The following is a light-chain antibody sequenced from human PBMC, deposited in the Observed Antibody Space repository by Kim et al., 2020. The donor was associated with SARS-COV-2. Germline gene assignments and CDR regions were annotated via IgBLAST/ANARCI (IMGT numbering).Light chain of an antibody. J-gene: IGLJ3*02. CDR1: NIGSKS. V-gene: IGLV3-21*04. CDR3: QVWHSSSDHPV. CDR2: YDS. Sequence: APGKTARITCGGNNIGSKSVHWYQQEPGQAPVLVIYYDSDRPSGIPERFSGSNSGNTASLTISRVEAGDEADYYCQVWHSSSDHPVFGGGTQLTVL.